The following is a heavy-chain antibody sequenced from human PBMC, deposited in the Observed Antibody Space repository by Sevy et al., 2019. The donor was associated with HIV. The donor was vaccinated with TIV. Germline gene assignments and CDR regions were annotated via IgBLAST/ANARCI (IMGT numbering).Heavy chain of an antibody. D-gene: IGHD2-21*02. J-gene: IGHJ4*02. CDR3: VKEWTLLGDWHGEFDY. V-gene: IGHV3-23*01. Sequence: GGSLRLSCAASGFTFTNYGMHWVRQAPGKGLEWVSGISNSGANTYYADSVRGRFTVSRDNSKNTVYLQLNSLRAEDTAIYYCVKEWTLLGDWHGEFDYWGQGTLVTVSS. CDR2: ISNSGANT. CDR1: GFTFTNYG.